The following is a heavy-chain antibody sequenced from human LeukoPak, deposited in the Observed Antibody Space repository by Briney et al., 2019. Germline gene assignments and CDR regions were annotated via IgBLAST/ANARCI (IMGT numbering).Heavy chain of an antibody. V-gene: IGHV1-46*03. J-gene: IGHJ3*02. Sequence: ASVKVSCKASGYTFTSYYMHWVPQAPGQGLEWMGIINPSGGSTSYEQKFQGRVTMTRDPSTSTVYMELSSLRSEDPAVYYCARMYADAFDIWGQGTMVTVSS. D-gene: IGHD2-8*01. CDR1: GYTFTSYY. CDR3: ARMYADAFDI. CDR2: INPSGGST.